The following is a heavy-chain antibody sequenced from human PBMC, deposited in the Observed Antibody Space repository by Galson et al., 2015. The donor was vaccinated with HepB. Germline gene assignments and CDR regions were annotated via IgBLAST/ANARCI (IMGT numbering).Heavy chain of an antibody. CDR3: ARDPAVPSIAVAELNY. Sequence: SVKVSCKASGGTFSSYAISWVRQAPGQGLEWMGGIIPIFGTANYAQKFRGRVTITADKSTSTAYMELSSLRSEDTAVYYCARDPAVPSIAVAELNYWGQGTLVTVSS. D-gene: IGHD6-19*01. J-gene: IGHJ4*02. CDR1: GGTFSSYA. V-gene: IGHV1-69*06. CDR2: IIPIFGTA.